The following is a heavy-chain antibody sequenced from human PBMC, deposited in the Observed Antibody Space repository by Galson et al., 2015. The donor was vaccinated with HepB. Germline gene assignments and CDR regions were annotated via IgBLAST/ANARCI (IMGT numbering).Heavy chain of an antibody. J-gene: IGHJ4*02. CDR3: ASRRSRLLPFDY. CDR1: GFTFSSYS. Sequence: SLRLSCAASGFTFSSYSMNWVRQAPGKGLEWVSSISSSSSYIYYADSVKGRFTISRDNAKNSLYLQMNSLRAEDTAVYYCASRRSRLLPFDYWGQGTLVTVSS. D-gene: IGHD2-21*02. V-gene: IGHV3-21*01. CDR2: ISSSSSYI.